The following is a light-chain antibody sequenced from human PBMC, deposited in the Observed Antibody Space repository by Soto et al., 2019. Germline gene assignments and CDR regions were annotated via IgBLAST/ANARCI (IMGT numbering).Light chain of an antibody. CDR3: SSYTASGTLVV. CDR1: SSDVGGYNS. CDR2: DVL. V-gene: IGLV2-14*03. J-gene: IGLJ2*01. Sequence: QSALTQPASVSGSPGQSITISCTGTSSDVGGYNSVSWYQHHPGKAPKLMIYDVLNRPSGVSNRFSGSKSGNTASLTISGLQADDEADYYCSSYTASGTLVVFGGGTKLTVL.